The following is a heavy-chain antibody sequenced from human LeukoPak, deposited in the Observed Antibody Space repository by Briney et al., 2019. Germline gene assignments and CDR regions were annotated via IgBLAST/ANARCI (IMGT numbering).Heavy chain of an antibody. J-gene: IGHJ3*02. Sequence: GRSLRLSCAASGFTFSSYGMHWVRQAPGKGLEWVAVIWYDGSNKYYADSVKGRFTISRDNSKSTLYLQMNSLRAEDTAVYYCARDRERYNWNDGAFDIWGQGTMVTVSS. CDR3: ARDRERYNWNDGAFDI. D-gene: IGHD1-1*01. CDR1: GFTFSSYG. V-gene: IGHV3-33*01. CDR2: IWYDGSNK.